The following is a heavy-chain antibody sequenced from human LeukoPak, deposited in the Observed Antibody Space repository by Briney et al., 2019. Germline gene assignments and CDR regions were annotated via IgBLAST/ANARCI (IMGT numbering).Heavy chain of an antibody. V-gene: IGHV3-15*01. CDR3: TTGPYDYGSGTYYH. CDR2: IKSKIDGGTT. J-gene: IGHJ4*02. D-gene: IGHD3-10*01. CDR1: GFTFSNAW. Sequence: GGSLRLSCAASGFTFSNAWMSWVRQAPGKGLEWVGRIKSKIDGGTTDYAAPVKGRFTISRDDSKNTLYVQMNSLKTEDTAVYYCTTGPYDYGSGTYYHWGQGTLVTVSS.